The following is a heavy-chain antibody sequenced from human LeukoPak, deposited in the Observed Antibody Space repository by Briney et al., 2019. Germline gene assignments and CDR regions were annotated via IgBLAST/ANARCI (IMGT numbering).Heavy chain of an antibody. CDR1: GFTFSSYA. Sequence: GRSLRLSCAASGFTFSSYAMHWVRQAPGKGLEWVAVISYDGSNKYYADSVKGRFTISRDNSKNTLYLQMNSLRAEDTAVYYCARDRGYVAVAGTHDHWGQGTLVTVSS. J-gene: IGHJ5*02. V-gene: IGHV3-30*04. D-gene: IGHD6-19*01. CDR3: ARDRGYVAVAGTHDH. CDR2: ISYDGSNK.